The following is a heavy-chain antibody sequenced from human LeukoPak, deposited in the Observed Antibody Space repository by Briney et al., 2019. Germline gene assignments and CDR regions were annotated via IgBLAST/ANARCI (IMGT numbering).Heavy chain of an antibody. CDR2: IYHSGST. V-gene: IGHV4-38-2*02. CDR3: ARVPVGAHYFDS. CDR1: GGSISSYY. Sequence: SETLSLTCTVSGGSISSYYWSWIRQPPGKGLEWIGSIYHSGSTYDNPSLKSRVTISVDTSKNQFSLNLSSVTAADTAVYYCARVPVGAHYFDSWGQGTLVTVSS. J-gene: IGHJ4*02. D-gene: IGHD1-26*01.